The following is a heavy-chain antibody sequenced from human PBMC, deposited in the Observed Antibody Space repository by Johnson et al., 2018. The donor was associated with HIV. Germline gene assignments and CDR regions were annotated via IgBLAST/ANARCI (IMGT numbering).Heavy chain of an antibody. CDR3: TRSIAATGRDALDI. J-gene: IGHJ3*02. V-gene: IGHV3-30*02. CDR1: GFTFSSYG. D-gene: IGHD6-13*01. Sequence: VQLVESGGGVVQPGGSLRLSCAASGFTFSSYGMHWVRQAPGKGLEWVTFIRYDGSNKYYADSVKGRFTISRDNSKNTLYLQMNSLRAEDTAVYYCTRSIAATGRDALDIWGQGTMVTVSS. CDR2: IRYDGSNK.